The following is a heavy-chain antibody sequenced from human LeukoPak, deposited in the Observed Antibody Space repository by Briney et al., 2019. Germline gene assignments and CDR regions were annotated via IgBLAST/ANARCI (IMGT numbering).Heavy chain of an antibody. D-gene: IGHD3-10*01. J-gene: IGHJ4*02. Sequence: GGSLRLSCAASGFTFSSYAMHWVRQAPGKGLDWVAVISYDGSNKYYADSVKGRFTISRDNSKNTLYLQMNSLRAEDTAVYYCAREKKGPYGSGSYLDYWGQGTLVTVSS. CDR3: AREKKGPYGSGSYLDY. CDR2: ISYDGSNK. CDR1: GFTFSSYA. V-gene: IGHV3-30*04.